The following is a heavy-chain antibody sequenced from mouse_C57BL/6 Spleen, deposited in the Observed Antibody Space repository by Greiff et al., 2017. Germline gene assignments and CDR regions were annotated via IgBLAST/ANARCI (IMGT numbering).Heavy chain of an antibody. CDR1: GFSLTSYG. J-gene: IGHJ4*01. V-gene: IGHV2-2*01. D-gene: IGHD2-2*01. CDR2: IWSGGST. Sequence: QVQLKQSGPGLVRPSQSLSITCTVSGFSLTSYGVHWVRQSPGKGLEWLGVIWSGGSTDYNAAFISRLSISKDNSKSQVFFKMNSLQADDTAIYYCARNSPRVTNYAMDYWGQGTSVTVSS. CDR3: ARNSPRVTNYAMDY.